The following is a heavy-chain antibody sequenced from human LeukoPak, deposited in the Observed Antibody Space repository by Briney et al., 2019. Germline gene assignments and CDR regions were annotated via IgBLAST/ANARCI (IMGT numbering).Heavy chain of an antibody. CDR2: IKQDGSEK. Sequence: PGGSLRPSCAASGFTFSSYWMSWVRQAPGKGLEWVANIKQDGSEKYYVDSVKGRFTISRDNAKNSLYLQMNSLRAEDTAVYYCARDHIVGATNFDDWGQGTLVTVSS. V-gene: IGHV3-7*05. CDR1: GFTFSSYW. CDR3: ARDHIVGATNFDD. J-gene: IGHJ4*02. D-gene: IGHD1-26*01.